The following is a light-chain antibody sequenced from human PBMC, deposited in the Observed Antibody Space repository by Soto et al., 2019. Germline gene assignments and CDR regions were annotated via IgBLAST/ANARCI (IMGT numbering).Light chain of an antibody. CDR1: QSVFYSAYNKNY. CDR3: QQFYTTPTT. Sequence: DIVMTQSPDSLAVSLGERAAINCKSSQSVFYSAYNKNYLAWYQKKPGQPPKLLIYWASTRQSGVPDRFSGSGSVTEFTLTISRLQAEDVAFYYSQQFYTTPTTFGGGTKVEI. CDR2: WAS. J-gene: IGKJ4*01. V-gene: IGKV4-1*01.